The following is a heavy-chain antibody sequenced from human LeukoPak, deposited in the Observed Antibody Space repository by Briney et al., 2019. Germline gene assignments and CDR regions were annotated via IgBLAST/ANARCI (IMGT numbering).Heavy chain of an antibody. Sequence: GGSLRLSCAASGFTFDDYAMHWVRQAPGKGLEWVSTISWNSGSIAYADSVKGRFTISRDNAKKSLYLQMNSLRVEDMALYFCAKGRDTLTGLYSPGFDYWGQGSLVTVSS. V-gene: IGHV3-9*03. J-gene: IGHJ4*02. D-gene: IGHD3-9*01. CDR2: ISWNSGSI. CDR3: AKGRDTLTGLYSPGFDY. CDR1: GFTFDDYA.